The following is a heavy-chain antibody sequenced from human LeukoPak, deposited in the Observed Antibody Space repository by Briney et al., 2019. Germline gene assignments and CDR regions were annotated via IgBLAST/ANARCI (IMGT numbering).Heavy chain of an antibody. CDR2: IYSGGST. J-gene: IGHJ4*02. CDR1: GFTVSSNY. Sequence: GGSLRLSCAASGFTVSSNYMSWVRQAPGKGLEWVSVIYSGGSTYYADSVKGRFTISRDNSKNTLYLQMNSLRAEDTAVYYCARVRARIIVENWGQGTLVTVSS. CDR3: ARVRARIIVEN. D-gene: IGHD3-22*01. V-gene: IGHV3-66*01.